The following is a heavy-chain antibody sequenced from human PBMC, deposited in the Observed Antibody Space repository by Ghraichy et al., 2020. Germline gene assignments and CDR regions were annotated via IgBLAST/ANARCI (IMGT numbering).Heavy chain of an antibody. Sequence: GGSLRLSCAASGFTFSNYAMSWVRQAPGKGLEWVSGISGSGGDITHYADSVKGRFTISGDNSKNTLYLQMNSLRAEDTAVYYCAKGRVSGSNALDNWGQGTLVTVSS. V-gene: IGHV3-23*01. D-gene: IGHD1-26*01. CDR1: GFTFSNYA. CDR2: ISGSGGDIT. J-gene: IGHJ4*02. CDR3: AKGRVSGSNALDN.